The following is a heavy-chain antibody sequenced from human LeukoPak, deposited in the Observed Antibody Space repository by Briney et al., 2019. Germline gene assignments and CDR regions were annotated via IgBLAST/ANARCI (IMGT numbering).Heavy chain of an antibody. CDR1: GFTFSSYS. J-gene: IGHJ4*02. Sequence: PGGSLRLSCAASGFTFSSYSMNWVRQAPGKGLEWVSSISSSSSYIYYADSVKGRFTISRDNAKNSLYLQMNSLTAEDTAVYYCARDRGRSGGSVYYFDYWGQGTLVTVSS. D-gene: IGHD2-15*01. V-gene: IGHV3-21*01. CDR3: ARDRGRSGGSVYYFDY. CDR2: ISSSSSYI.